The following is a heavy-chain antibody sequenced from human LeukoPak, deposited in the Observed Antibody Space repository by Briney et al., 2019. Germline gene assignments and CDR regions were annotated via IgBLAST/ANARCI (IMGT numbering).Heavy chain of an antibody. V-gene: IGHV3-15*01. CDR2: IKSKTVGETR. J-gene: IGHJ1*01. D-gene: IGHD2-2*01. CDR1: GLTFSNAW. Sequence: PGGSLRLSCVVSGLTFSNAWMSWVRQAPGKGLEWVGRIKSKTVGETRDYAAPVKGRFTVLRDDSNSTLYLQMNSLKTEDTAVYYCTTLGVPAAGGPYWGQGALVTVSS. CDR3: TTLGVPAAGGPY.